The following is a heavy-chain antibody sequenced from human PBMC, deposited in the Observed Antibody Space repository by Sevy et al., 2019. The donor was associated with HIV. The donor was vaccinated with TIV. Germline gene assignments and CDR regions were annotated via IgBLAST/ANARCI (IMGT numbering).Heavy chain of an antibody. CDR3: ARDRYYNASGYYYYYYGMDV. CDR1: GFTVSGNY. CDR2: IDSGGST. Sequence: GSLRLSCEASGFTVSGNYMAWVRLAPGKGLEWVSLIDSGGSTYYADSVKGRFTISRDNAKNTLYLQMNPLRAEDTAVYFCARDRYYNASGYYYYYYGMDVWGQGTTVTVSS. D-gene: IGHD3-22*01. J-gene: IGHJ6*02. V-gene: IGHV3-66*01.